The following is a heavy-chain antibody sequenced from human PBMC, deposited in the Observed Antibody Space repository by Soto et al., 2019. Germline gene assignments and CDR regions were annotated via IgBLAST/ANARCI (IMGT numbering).Heavy chain of an antibody. CDR2: ISVSGGST. CDR3: ASNTRYDPPDY. D-gene: IGHD3-16*01. Sequence: GGSLRLSCAASGFTFSSYAMSWVRQAPGKGLAWVSGISVSGGSTYYADSVKGRFTISRDNSKNTLYLQMNSLRAKDTAVYYCASNTRYDPPDYWGQGTLVTVSS. V-gene: IGHV3-23*01. J-gene: IGHJ4*02. CDR1: GFTFSSYA.